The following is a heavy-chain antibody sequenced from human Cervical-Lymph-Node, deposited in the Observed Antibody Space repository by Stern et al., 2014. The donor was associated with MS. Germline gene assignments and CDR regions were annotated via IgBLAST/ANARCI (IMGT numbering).Heavy chain of an antibody. CDR2: IWYDGINN. D-gene: IGHD1-26*01. CDR1: GFTFSSYG. Sequence: VQLVESGGGVVQPGRSLRLSCAASGFTFSSYGMHWVRQAPGKGLEWVAVIWYDGINNYYADSVKGRFPISRDNSKNTLYLQMNSLRAEDTAVYYCARGGGSWGYFDYWGQGTLVTVSS. CDR3: ARGGGSWGYFDY. J-gene: IGHJ4*02. V-gene: IGHV3-33*01.